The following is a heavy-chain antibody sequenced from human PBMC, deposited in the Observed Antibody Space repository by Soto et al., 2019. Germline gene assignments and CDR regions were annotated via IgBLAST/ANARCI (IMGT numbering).Heavy chain of an antibody. V-gene: IGHV5-51*01. CDR1: GYRFSSYW. CDR2: LYPGDSYT. D-gene: IGHD3-16*02. J-gene: IGHJ4*02. CDR3: ARHGTIWLYPYY. Sequence: GGSLKISCXGSGYRFSSYWIGWVRQRPGRGLGLSGILYPGDSYTRYSPSFQGQVNIPADKSISTAYLQSSSLKASDTSMYYCARHGTIWLYPYYWGQGTLVTGS.